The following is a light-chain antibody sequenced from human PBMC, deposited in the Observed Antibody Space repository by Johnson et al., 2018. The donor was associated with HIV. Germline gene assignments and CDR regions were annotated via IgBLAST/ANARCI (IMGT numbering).Light chain of an antibody. CDR1: SSNIGNNY. CDR2: DND. CDR3: GTWDGGLSIYV. J-gene: IGLJ1*01. V-gene: IGLV1-51*01. Sequence: QSALTQPPSMSAAPGQKVTISCSGSSSNIGNNYVSWYQQLPGTAPKLLIYDNDKRPSGIPDRFSASKSDTTATLGITGLQTGDEANYYCGTWDGGLSIYVFGTGTEVTVL.